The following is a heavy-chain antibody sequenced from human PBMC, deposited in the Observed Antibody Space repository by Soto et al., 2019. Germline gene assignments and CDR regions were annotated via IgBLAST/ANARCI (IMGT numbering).Heavy chain of an antibody. CDR1: GYSFTSYW. V-gene: IGHV5-10-1*01. J-gene: IGHJ6*02. CDR2: IDPSDSYT. D-gene: IGHD2-21*01. Sequence: GESLTISCKGSGYSFTSYWISWVRQMPGKGLEWMGRIDPSDSYTNYSPSFQGHVTISADKSISTAYLQWSSLKASDTAMYYCASQGGGGYSASYYDGMDVWGQGTTVTVSS. CDR3: ASQGGGGYSASYYDGMDV.